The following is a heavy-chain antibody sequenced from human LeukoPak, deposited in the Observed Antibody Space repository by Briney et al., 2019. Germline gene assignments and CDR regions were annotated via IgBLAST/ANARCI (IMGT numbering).Heavy chain of an antibody. V-gene: IGHV3-74*01. CDR3: AKLPSSWARGAFDI. J-gene: IGHJ3*02. Sequence: GGSLRLSCAASGFTFSNYWMHWVRQGPGKGLVWVSRIYIDGSSTDYADSVKGRFTISRDNSKNTLYLQMNSLRAEDTAVYYCAKLPSSWARGAFDIWGQGTMVTVSS. CDR2: IYIDGSST. D-gene: IGHD6-13*01. CDR1: GFTFSNYW.